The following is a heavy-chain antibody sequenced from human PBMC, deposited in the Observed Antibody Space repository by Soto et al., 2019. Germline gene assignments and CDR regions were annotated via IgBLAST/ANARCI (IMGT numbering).Heavy chain of an antibody. CDR1: GGTFSSYA. Sequence: ASVKVSCKASGGTFSSYAISWVRQAPGQGLEWMGGIIPIFGTANYAQKFQGRVTITADESTSTAYMELSSLRSEDTAVYYCARGTYYYDSSGYSHTYYYYYYGMDVWGQGTTVTVSS. D-gene: IGHD3-22*01. CDR3: ARGTYYYDSSGYSHTYYYYYYGMDV. CDR2: IIPIFGTA. J-gene: IGHJ6*02. V-gene: IGHV1-69*13.